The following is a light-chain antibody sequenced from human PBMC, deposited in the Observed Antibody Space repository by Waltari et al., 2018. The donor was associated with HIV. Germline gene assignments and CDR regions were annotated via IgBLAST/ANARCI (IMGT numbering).Light chain of an antibody. Sequence: DIVMTQSLDSVVVSLGERATINCKSSQSVLYSSSSKNYLTWYQQKPGQSPKLLIYWASTRTSGVPDRFRRGGADTDFNHTISSLQTEDVAVYYCQQYYSLPVTFGPGTKVNI. CDR1: QSVLYSSSSKNY. J-gene: IGKJ3*01. V-gene: IGKV4-1*01. CDR2: WAS. CDR3: QQYYSLPVT.